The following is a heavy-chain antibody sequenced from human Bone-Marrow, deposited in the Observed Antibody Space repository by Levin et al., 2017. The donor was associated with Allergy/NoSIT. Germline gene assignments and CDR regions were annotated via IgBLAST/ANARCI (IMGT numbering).Heavy chain of an antibody. J-gene: IGHJ4*02. CDR1: GFSISSGYF. CDR2: IYHSGST. CDR3: ARGGLAVPSTIDY. V-gene: IGHV4-38-2*02. D-gene: IGHD6-19*01. Sequence: SETLSLTCTVSGFSISSGYFWGWIRQPPGKGLEWIGSIYHSGSTYYNPSLKSRVAISVDTSKNQFSLKLSSVTAAGTAVYYCARGGLAVPSTIDYWGQGALVTVSS.